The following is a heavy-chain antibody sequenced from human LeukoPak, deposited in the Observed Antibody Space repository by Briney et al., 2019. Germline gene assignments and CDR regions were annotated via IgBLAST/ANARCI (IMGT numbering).Heavy chain of an antibody. CDR1: GYSLSELS. V-gene: IGHV1-24*01. Sequence: PGASVKVSCKVSGYSLSELSIHWVQQAPGKGLEWMGGFNPERGETIYAQKFQGRVTLTEDTSTDTACMELSSLRSEDTAMYYCATPSKSALYDPRYWGQETLVTVSS. CDR3: ATPSKSALYDPRY. J-gene: IGHJ4*02. D-gene: IGHD2-8*01. CDR2: FNPERGET.